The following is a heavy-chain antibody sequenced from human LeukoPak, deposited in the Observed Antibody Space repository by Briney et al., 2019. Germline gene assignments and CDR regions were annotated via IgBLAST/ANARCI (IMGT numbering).Heavy chain of an antibody. Sequence: SETLSLTCTVSGDSIRGYYWTWIRQPPGKGLEWIGYIYYSGSTYYNPSLKSRVTISVDTSKNQFSLKLSSVTAADTAVYYCARDSEITGTTSSGGYDYWGQGTLVTVSS. CDR1: GDSIRGYY. CDR3: ARDSEITGTTSSGGYDY. CDR2: IYYSGST. D-gene: IGHD1-7*01. V-gene: IGHV4-59*12. J-gene: IGHJ4*02.